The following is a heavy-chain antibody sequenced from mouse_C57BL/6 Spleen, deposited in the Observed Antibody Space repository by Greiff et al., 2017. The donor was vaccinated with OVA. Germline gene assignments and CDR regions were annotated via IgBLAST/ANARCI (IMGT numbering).Heavy chain of an antibody. Sequence: EVKLVESGTVLARPGASVKMSCKTSGYTFTSYWMHWVKQRPGQGLEWLGAIYPGNSDTSYNQKFKGKAKLTAVTSASTAYMELSSLTNEVSAVYYCTRGEGYGPFAYWGQGTLVTVSA. V-gene: IGHV1-5*01. CDR2: IYPGNSDT. J-gene: IGHJ3*01. CDR3: TRGEGYGPFAY. D-gene: IGHD1-1*01. CDR1: GYTFTSYW.